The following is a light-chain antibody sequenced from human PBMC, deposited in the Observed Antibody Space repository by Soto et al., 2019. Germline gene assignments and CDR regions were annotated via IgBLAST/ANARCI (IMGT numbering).Light chain of an antibody. J-gene: IGLJ2*01. CDR3: CSYSGSSTIVV. Sequence: QSALTQPASVSGSPGQSITISCTGTSSDVGGYNYVSWYQQHPGQAPRLMIVDVDNRPSGVSTRFSGSKSGNTASLTISGLQAEDEADYYCCSYSGSSTIVVFGGGTKLTVL. V-gene: IGLV2-14*03. CDR1: SSDVGGYNY. CDR2: DVD.